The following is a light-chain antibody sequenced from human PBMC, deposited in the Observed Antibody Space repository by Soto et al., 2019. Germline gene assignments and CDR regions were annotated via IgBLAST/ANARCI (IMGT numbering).Light chain of an antibody. J-gene: IGKJ1*01. CDR1: QSISRY. Sequence: HMTQSPSSLSASVGDRVTITCRASQSISRYLHWYQQKPGRAPNLLISGASNLQSGVPSRFSGSGSGTDFTLTISSLQSEDFASYFCQHTFNSLPWTFGQGTNVDIK. CDR2: GAS. V-gene: IGKV1-39*01. CDR3: QHTFNSLPWT.